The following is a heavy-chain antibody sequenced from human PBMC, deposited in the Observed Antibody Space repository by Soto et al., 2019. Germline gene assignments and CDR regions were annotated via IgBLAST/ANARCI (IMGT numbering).Heavy chain of an antibody. CDR2: IASDGGDK. CDR3: ARVDPPAKS. D-gene: IGHD2-2*01. J-gene: IGHJ5*02. Sequence: GGSLRLSCAASGFTFSSYGMHWVRQAPGKGLEWVAVIASDGGDKKYIDSVKGRFTISRDNAKNSLYLQMNSLRAEDTAVYYCARVDPPAKSWGQGTLVTVSS. V-gene: IGHV3-30*03. CDR1: GFTFSSYG.